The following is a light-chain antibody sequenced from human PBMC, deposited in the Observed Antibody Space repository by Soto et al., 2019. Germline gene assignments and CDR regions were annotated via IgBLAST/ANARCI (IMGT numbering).Light chain of an antibody. CDR3: QQYHTSPRT. CDR1: QSVRSSF. J-gene: IGKJ1*01. Sequence: EIVLTQSPGTLSLVPGQRATLSCRASQSVRSSFLAWLQQKPGQPPRLLIYGASIRAPGIPDRFSGSGSGTDFTLTISRLEPEDFAVYYCQQYHTSPRTFGQGTKVEIK. V-gene: IGKV3-20*01. CDR2: GAS.